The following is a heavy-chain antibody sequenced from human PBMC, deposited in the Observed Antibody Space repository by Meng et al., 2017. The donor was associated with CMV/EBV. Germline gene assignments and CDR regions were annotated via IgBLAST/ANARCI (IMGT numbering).Heavy chain of an antibody. CDR1: YY. D-gene: IGHD3-16*02. J-gene: IGHJ5*02. Sequence: YYMHWVRQAPGQGLEWMGIINPSGGSTSYEQKFQGRVTMTRDTSTSTVYMELSSLRSEDTAVYYCARDSLMITFGGVIVIPNWFDPWGQGTLVTVSS. CDR2: INPSGGST. CDR3: ARDSLMITFGGVIVIPNWFDP. V-gene: IGHV1-46*01.